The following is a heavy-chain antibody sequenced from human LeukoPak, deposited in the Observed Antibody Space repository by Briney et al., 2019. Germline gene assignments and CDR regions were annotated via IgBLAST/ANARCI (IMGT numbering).Heavy chain of an antibody. CDR1: GGSISSYY. D-gene: IGHD3-10*01. CDR2: IYYSGST. CDR3: ARLRGRRLGEYDAFDI. V-gene: IGHV4-59*08. J-gene: IGHJ3*02. Sequence: SETLSLTCTVSGGSISSYYWSWIRQPPGKGLEWIGYIYYSGSTNYNPSLKSRVTISVDTSKNQFSLKLSSVTAADTAVYYCARLRGRRLGEYDAFDIWGQGTMVTVSS.